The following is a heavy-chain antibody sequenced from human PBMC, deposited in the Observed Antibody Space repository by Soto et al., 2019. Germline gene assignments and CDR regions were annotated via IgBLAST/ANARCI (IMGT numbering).Heavy chain of an antibody. D-gene: IGHD3-10*01. CDR2: IIPILETA. J-gene: IGHJ6*04. Sequence: QVQLVQSGAEVKKPGSSVKVSCKASGGTFGRYTLSWVRQAPGQGLEWMGWIIPILETANYARRFQGRLTSTADTSTGTAYMDLRGLKSDDTGVYYCARGGKLGGDLDVWGKGTPVTVSS. CDR3: ARGGKLGGDLDV. CDR1: GGTFGRYT. V-gene: IGHV1-69*08.